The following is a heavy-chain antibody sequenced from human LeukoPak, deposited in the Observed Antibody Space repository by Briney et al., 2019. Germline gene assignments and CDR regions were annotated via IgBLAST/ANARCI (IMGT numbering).Heavy chain of an antibody. J-gene: IGHJ5*02. CDR2: ISYDGSNK. CDR3: AREVYGGNRGGNWFDP. CDR1: GFTFSSYA. Sequence: QPGRSLRLSCAASGFTFSSYAMHWVRQAPGKGLEWVAVISYDGSNKYYADSVKGRFTISRDNSKNTLYLQMNSQRAEDTAVYYCAREVYGGNRGGNWFDPWGQGTLVTVSS. V-gene: IGHV3-30-3*01. D-gene: IGHD4-23*01.